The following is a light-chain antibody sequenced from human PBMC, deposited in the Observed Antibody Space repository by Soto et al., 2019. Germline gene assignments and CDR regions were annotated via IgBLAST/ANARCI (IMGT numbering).Light chain of an antibody. CDR3: QQCGNSPFT. Sequence: EIVLTQSPGTLSLSPGDRATLSCRASQRIDSIDLAWYQRRPGQAPRLLIYGASVRAIGIPDKFSGSGSGTDFTFTISRLEPEDFSVYYCQQCGNSPFTFGQGTTLEIK. CDR2: GAS. CDR1: QRIDSID. J-gene: IGKJ2*01. V-gene: IGKV3-20*01.